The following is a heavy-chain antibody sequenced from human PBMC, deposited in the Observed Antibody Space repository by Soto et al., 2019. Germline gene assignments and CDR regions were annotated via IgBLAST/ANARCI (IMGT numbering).Heavy chain of an antibody. CDR3: ARALFWSGYYRFDC. CDR2: IYHSGST. V-gene: IGHV4-30-2*01. J-gene: IGHJ4*02. CDR1: GGSISSGGYS. Sequence: QLQLQESGSGLVKPSQTLSLTCAVSGGSISSGGYSWSWIRQPPGKGLEWIGYIYHSGSTYYTPSLKSRVTITVDRSKSQFSLKLSCVTAADTAVYYCARALFWSGYYRFDCWGQGTLVTVSS. D-gene: IGHD3-3*01.